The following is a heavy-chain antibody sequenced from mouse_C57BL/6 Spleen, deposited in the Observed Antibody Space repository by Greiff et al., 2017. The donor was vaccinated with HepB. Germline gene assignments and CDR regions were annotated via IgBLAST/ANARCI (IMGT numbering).Heavy chain of an antibody. CDR3: ARSRYYGNFYAMDY. J-gene: IGHJ4*01. CDR1: GFTFTDYY. D-gene: IGHD2-1*01. CDR2: IRNKANGYTT. Sequence: EVKLVESGGGLVQPGGSLSLSCAASGFTFTDYYMSWVRQPPGKALEWLGFIRNKANGYTTEYSASVKGRFTISRDNSQSILYLQMNALRAEDSATYYCARSRYYGNFYAMDYWGQGTSVTVSS. V-gene: IGHV7-3*01.